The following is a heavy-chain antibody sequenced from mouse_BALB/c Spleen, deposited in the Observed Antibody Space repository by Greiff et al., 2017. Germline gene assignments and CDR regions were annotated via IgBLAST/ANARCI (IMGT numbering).Heavy chain of an antibody. Sequence: EVKVEESGGGLVQPGGSLKLSCAASGFTFSSFGMHWVRQAPEKGLEWVAYISSGSSTIYYADTVKGRFTISRDNPKNTLFLQMTSLRSEDTAMYYCARLNRYDYAMDYWGQGTSVTVSS. V-gene: IGHV5-17*02. CDR1: GFTFSSFG. D-gene: IGHD2-14*01. J-gene: IGHJ4*01. CDR2: ISSGSSTI. CDR3: ARLNRYDYAMDY.